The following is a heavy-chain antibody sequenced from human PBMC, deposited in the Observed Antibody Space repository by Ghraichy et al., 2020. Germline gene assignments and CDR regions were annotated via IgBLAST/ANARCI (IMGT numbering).Heavy chain of an antibody. CDR1: GLTFSDHY. D-gene: IGHD3-22*01. CDR2: SRNKANSYTI. Sequence: GGSLRLSCAASGLTFSDHYIDWVRQAPGKGLEWVGRSRNKANSYTIEYGASVKGRFTISRDESKTSVYLQMNSLKTEDTAVYFCARVRHDESSPYQDAFDIWGQGTMVTVSS. CDR3: ARVRHDESSPYQDAFDI. V-gene: IGHV3-72*01. J-gene: IGHJ3*02.